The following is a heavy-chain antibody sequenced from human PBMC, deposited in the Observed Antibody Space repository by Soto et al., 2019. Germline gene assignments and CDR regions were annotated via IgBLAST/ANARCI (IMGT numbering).Heavy chain of an antibody. CDR3: ARDNYGTLDY. CDR1: GYPFTDLY. CDR2: IDPRSGAS. D-gene: IGHD3-10*01. J-gene: IGHJ4*02. Sequence: ASVKVSCKPSGYPFTDLYIHWVRQAPGLGLEWMGWIDPRSGASRKTQRFQGRFTMTRDTSTNTVYMELSSLRSDDTAVYFCARDNYGTLDYWGQGTLVTVSS. V-gene: IGHV1-2*02.